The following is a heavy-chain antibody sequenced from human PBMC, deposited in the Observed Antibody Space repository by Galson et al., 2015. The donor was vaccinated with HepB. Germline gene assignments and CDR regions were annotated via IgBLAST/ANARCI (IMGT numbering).Heavy chain of an antibody. CDR2: ISYDGSNK. D-gene: IGHD3-22*01. J-gene: IGHJ4*02. V-gene: IGHV3-30*18. Sequence: SPRLSCAASGFTFSSYGMHWVRQAPGKGREWVAVISYDGSNKYYADSVKGRFTISRDNSKNTLYLQMNSLRAEDTAVYYCAKSGSGYYDSSGYYFWSYFDYWGQGTLVTVSS. CDR3: AKSGSGYYDSSGYYFWSYFDY. CDR1: GFTFSSYG.